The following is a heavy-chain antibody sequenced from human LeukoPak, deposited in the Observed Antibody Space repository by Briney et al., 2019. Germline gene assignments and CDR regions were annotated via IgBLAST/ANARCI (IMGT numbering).Heavy chain of an antibody. CDR3: AKDIAVAGTGVDY. CDR2: ISGSGGST. Sequence: GGSLRLSCAASGFTFDDYAMHWVRQAPGKGLEWVSAISGSGGSTYYADSVKGRFTISRDNSKNTLYLQMNSLRAEDTAVYYCAKDIAVAGTGVDYWGQGTLVTVSS. J-gene: IGHJ4*02. V-gene: IGHV3-23*01. D-gene: IGHD6-19*01. CDR1: GFTFDDYA.